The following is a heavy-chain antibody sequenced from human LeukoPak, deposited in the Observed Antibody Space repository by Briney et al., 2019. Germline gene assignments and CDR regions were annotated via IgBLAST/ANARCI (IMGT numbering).Heavy chain of an antibody. CDR1: GFTFSSYG. Sequence: GGSLRLSCAASGFTFSSYGMHWVRQAPGKGLEWVAVIWYDGSNKYYVDSVEGRFTISRDNSKNTLFLEMDSLRAEDTAVYYCARGFKFYDSRGYDSDESDDWLDTWGQGILVTVSS. CDR2: IWYDGSNK. CDR3: ARGFKFYDSRGYDSDESDDWLDT. V-gene: IGHV3-33*08. J-gene: IGHJ5*02. D-gene: IGHD3-22*01.